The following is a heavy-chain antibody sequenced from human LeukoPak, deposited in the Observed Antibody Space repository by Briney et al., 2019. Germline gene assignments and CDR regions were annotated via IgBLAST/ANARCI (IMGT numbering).Heavy chain of an antibody. CDR2: ISRSGGST. V-gene: IGHV3-23*01. CDR3: ARKGAGLDAFDL. Sequence: GGSLRLSCAASGFTFSNYGMSWVRQAPGKGLEWVSSISRSGGSTHYADSVKGRFVISRDTSKNTLHLQMNSLTAGDTAVYYCARKGAGLDAFDLWGQGKVVTVSS. CDR1: GFTFSNYG. D-gene: IGHD3/OR15-3a*01. J-gene: IGHJ3*01.